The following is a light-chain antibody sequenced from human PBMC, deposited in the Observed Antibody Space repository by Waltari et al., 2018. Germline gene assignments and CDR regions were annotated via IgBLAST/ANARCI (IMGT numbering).Light chain of an antibody. CDR3: QQYDNLPH. J-gene: IGKJ4*01. Sequence: DIQMTQSPSSLSASVGDRVTITCQASQDISNYLNWYQQKPGKAPKLLIYDASNLETGVPSRFSGSGSWTDFTFTISSLQPEDIATYYCQQYDNLPHFGGGTKVEIK. V-gene: IGKV1-33*01. CDR2: DAS. CDR1: QDISNY.